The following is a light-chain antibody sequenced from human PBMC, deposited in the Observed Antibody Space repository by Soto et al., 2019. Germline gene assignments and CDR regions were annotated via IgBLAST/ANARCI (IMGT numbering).Light chain of an antibody. CDR1: SSNIGAGYD. V-gene: IGLV1-40*01. Sequence: QSVLTQPPSVSGAPGQRVTISCTGSSSNIGAGYDVHWYQQLPGTAPKLLICDNSNRPSGVPDRFSGSKSGTSDSLAITGLQAEDEADYYCQSYDSSLSGSVFGGGTKLTVL. CDR3: QSYDSSLSGSV. J-gene: IGLJ2*01. CDR2: DNS.